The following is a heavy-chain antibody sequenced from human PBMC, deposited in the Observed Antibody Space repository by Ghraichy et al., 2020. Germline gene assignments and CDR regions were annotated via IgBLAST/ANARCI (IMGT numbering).Heavy chain of an antibody. Sequence: ESLNISCAASGFTFSSHWMSWFRQAPGKGLEWVAIINQDGSEKYYVDSVKGRFTISRDNTKNSLFLQMNGLRAEDTAVYYCARSSGWTPDYWGQGTLVTVSS. CDR3: ARSSGWTPDY. V-gene: IGHV3-7*01. D-gene: IGHD6-19*01. CDR2: INQDGSEK. J-gene: IGHJ4*02. CDR1: GFTFSSHW.